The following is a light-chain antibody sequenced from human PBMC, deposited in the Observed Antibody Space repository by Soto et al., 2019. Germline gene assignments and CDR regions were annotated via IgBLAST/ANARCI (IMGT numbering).Light chain of an antibody. CDR3: QQYNDYSGM. CDR2: DAS. Sequence: DIQMTQSPSTLSASVGDRVTITCRASQSISRWLAWHQQKPGKAPRLLIYDASNLQRGVPSRFSGSGSGTEFTLTITSMQHEDFATYYCQQYNDYSGMFGQGTKVDI. V-gene: IGKV1-5*01. CDR1: QSISRW. J-gene: IGKJ1*01.